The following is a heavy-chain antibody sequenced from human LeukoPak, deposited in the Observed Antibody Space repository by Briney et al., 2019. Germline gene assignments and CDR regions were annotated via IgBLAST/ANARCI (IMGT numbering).Heavy chain of an antibody. J-gene: IGHJ4*02. CDR2: ISSSGSTI. V-gene: IGHV3-48*03. D-gene: IGHD3-9*01. CDR1: GFTFSSYE. CDR3: ARGGDTISHFDY. Sequence: GGSLRLSCAASGFTFSSYEMNWVRQAPGKGLEWVSYISSSGSTIYYADSVKGRFTISRDNAKNSLYLQMNSLRAEDTAVYYCARGGDTISHFDYWGQGTLVTVSS.